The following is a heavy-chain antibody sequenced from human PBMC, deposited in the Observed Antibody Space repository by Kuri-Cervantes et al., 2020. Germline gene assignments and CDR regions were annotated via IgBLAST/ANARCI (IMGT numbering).Heavy chain of an antibody. D-gene: IGHD5-18*01. V-gene: IGHV3-48*01. J-gene: IGHJ5*02. CDR1: GFTFSTYN. Sequence: GESLKISCAASGFTFSTYNMNWVRQAPGKGLEWISYISDSSDAIYYADSVKGRFTTSRDNAKNSLYLQMNSLRAEDTALYYCARGKQRGDTSGLGWFDPWGQGTLVTVSS. CDR3: ARGKQRGDTSGLGWFDP. CDR2: ISDSSDAI.